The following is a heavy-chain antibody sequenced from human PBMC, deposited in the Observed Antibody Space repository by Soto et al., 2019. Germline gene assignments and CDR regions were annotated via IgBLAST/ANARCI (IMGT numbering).Heavy chain of an antibody. CDR2: LYWDDDK. J-gene: IGHJ4*02. Sequence: SGPTLVKPPQTPTLTCPLSGVSPSTSGVGVGWIRQPPGKALEWLAPLYWDDDKRYSPSLKSRLTITKDTSKNQVVLTMTNMDPVDTATYYCAHSGYCSSTSCYAGEAVRLWFDYWGRGTLVTVSS. V-gene: IGHV2-5*02. CDR3: AHSGYCSSTSCYAGEAVRLWFDY. CDR1: GVSPSTSGVG. D-gene: IGHD2-2*03.